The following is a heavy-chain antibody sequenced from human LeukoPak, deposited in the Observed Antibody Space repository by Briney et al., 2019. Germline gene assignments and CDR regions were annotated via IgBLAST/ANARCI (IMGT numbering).Heavy chain of an antibody. CDR1: GFTFSAYW. CDR3: AGVKVAGTRSFDY. CDR2: INDVGSDS. Sequence: QPGGSLRLSCAASGFTFSAYWMHWVRQAPGKGLVWVGRINDVGSDSTYVDSVKGRFTISRDNAKNTLYLQMNSLRAEDTAVYYCAGVKVAGTRSFDYWGQGTLATVSS. D-gene: IGHD6-19*01. V-gene: IGHV3-74*01. J-gene: IGHJ4*02.